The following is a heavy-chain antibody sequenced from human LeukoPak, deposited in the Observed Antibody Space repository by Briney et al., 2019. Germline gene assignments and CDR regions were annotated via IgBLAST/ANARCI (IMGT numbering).Heavy chain of an antibody. CDR2: ISGSGDNT. CDR1: GFTFSSYA. Sequence: AGGSLRLSCAASGFTFSSYAMSWVRQVPGKGLEWVSVISGSGDNTYYADSVKDRFTISRDNSKNMLYLQMNSLRAEDTAVYYCAKWKYSNSGIDDYWGQGTLVTVSS. V-gene: IGHV3-23*01. J-gene: IGHJ4*02. D-gene: IGHD6-6*01. CDR3: AKWKYSNSGIDDY.